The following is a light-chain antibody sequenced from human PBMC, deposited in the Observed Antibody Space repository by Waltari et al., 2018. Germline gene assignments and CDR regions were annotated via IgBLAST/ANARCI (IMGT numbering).Light chain of an antibody. CDR1: QSVRSSY. Sequence: EIVFTQSPGTLSLSPGESPPLPCRASQSVRSSYLAWYQQKPGQAPRLLIFDASTRASGIPDRFSGSGSGTDFTLTITRLEPEDFAVYFCQQHDNSLWTFGQGTKVEVK. CDR2: DAS. V-gene: IGKV3-20*01. J-gene: IGKJ1*01. CDR3: QQHDNSLWT.